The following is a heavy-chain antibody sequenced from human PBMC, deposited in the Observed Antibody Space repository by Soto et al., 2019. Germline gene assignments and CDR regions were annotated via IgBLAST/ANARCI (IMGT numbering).Heavy chain of an antibody. J-gene: IGHJ4*01. CDR3: AADLPGHGGGYEFDY. Sequence: ASVKVSCKASGYTFTSYAMHWVRQAPGQRLEWMGWINAGNGNTKYSQKFQGRVTITRDTSASTAYMELSSLRSEDTAVYYCAADLPGHGGGYEFDYWGQGTPVTVSS. CDR2: INAGNGNT. D-gene: IGHD2-15*01. CDR1: GYTFTSYA. V-gene: IGHV1-3*01.